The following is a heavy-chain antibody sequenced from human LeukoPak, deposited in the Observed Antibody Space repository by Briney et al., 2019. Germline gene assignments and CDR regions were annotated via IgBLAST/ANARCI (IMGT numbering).Heavy chain of an antibody. V-gene: IGHV4-61*02. D-gene: IGHD3-22*01. CDR1: GGSISSSNYY. CDR3: ARAGVPYYYDSSGYFDY. Sequence: SQTLSLTCTVSGGSISSSNYYWSWIRQPAGKGLEWIGRIYTSGSTNYNPSLKSRVTISVDTSKNQFSLKLSSVTAADTAVYYCARAGVPYYYDSSGYFDYWGQGTLVTVSS. J-gene: IGHJ4*02. CDR2: IYTSGST.